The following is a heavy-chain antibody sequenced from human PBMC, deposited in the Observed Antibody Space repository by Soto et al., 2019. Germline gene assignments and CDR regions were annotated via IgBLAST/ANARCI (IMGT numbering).Heavy chain of an antibody. J-gene: IGHJ5*02. V-gene: IGHV4-59*01. CDR3: ERCHIDHNWFYT. D-gene: IGHD3-9*01. Sequence: SETLSLTCSVSGSDITTYYWSWLRQSPGKGLEWIGHIYDTGSTSYNPSLKSRVTISVDTSNKQFPLRLSAVTAADTAVYYCERCHIDHNWFYTWGQATLV. CDR1: GSDITTYY. CDR2: IYDTGST.